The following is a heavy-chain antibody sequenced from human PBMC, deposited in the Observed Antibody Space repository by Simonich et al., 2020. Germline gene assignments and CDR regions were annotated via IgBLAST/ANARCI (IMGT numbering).Heavy chain of an antibody. J-gene: IGHJ6*02. CDR2: ISSSSSYI. CDR3: ARWIAVAGTGAYGMDV. Sequence: EGQLVESGGGLVKPGGSLRLSCAASGFTFSSYSMNWVGQAPGNGLERVSSISSSSSYIDYADSVKGRFPISRDNAKNSLYLQMNSLRAEDTAVYYCARWIAVAGTGAYGMDVWGQGTTVTVSS. D-gene: IGHD6-19*01. V-gene: IGHV3-21*01. CDR1: GFTFSSYS.